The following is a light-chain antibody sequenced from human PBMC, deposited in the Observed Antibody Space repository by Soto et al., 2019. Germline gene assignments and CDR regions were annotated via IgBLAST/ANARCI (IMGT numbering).Light chain of an antibody. J-gene: IGKJ5*01. CDR1: QSISRW. Sequence: DIQMTQSLSTLSSSVGDRVTITCRASQSISRWFAWYQHKPGKAPKLLMYDASGFERGAPLRFSGSVSGTEFTLTISSLQPDDFATYYCQQYNDYPITFGQGTRLKIK. V-gene: IGKV1-5*01. CDR2: DAS. CDR3: QQYNDYPIT.